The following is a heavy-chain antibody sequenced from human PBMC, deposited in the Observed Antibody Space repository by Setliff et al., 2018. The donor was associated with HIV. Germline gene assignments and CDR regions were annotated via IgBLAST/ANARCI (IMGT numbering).Heavy chain of an antibody. CDR3: ARLRITMIMMLNYFDY. J-gene: IGHJ4*02. V-gene: IGHV4-4*09. Sequence: SETLSLTCTVSGDSISSYSWHWSRQPPGGGLEWFGFIFSSGSTNYNPSLKIRVTMSVETAKTQFSLRLTSVTAADTAVYFCARLRITMIMMLNYFDYWGQGTLVTVSS. D-gene: IGHD3-22*01. CDR2: IFSSGST. CDR1: GDSISSYS.